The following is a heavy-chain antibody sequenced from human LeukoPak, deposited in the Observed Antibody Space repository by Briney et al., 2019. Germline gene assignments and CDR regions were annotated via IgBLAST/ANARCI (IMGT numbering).Heavy chain of an antibody. CDR3: ARASQWLAFDY. J-gene: IGHJ4*02. CDR1: GFTVSSKY. CDR2: IYNGDDT. V-gene: IGHV3-66*01. D-gene: IGHD6-19*01. Sequence: GGSLRLSCAASGFTVSSKYMTWGRQAPGKGLEWVSVIYNGDDTNYADSVKGRFTISRDNSKNTLDLQMNSLRGDDTAVYYCARASQWLAFDYWGQGTLVTVSS.